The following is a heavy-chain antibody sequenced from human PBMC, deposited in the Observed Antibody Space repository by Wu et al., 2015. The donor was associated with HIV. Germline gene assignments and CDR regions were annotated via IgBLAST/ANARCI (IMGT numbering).Heavy chain of an antibody. CDR1: GYTFTDYSY. V-gene: IGHV1-2*02. CDR3: ARALRPVADALELDY. CDR2: INPNSGGT. J-gene: IGHJ4*02. Sequence: QVQLVQSGAEVKKPGASVKVSCKTSGYTFTDYSYIQWVRQAPGQRLEWMGWINPNSGGTNYAEKFQGRVTMTRDTSITTAYMELSRLRSDDTAMYYCARALRPVADALELDYWGQGTLVTVSS. D-gene: IGHD6-19*01.